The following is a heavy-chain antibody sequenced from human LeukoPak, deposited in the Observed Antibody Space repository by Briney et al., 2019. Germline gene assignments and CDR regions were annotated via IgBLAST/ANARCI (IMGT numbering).Heavy chain of an antibody. D-gene: IGHD3-10*01. J-gene: IGHJ5*02. Sequence: SVKVSCKASGGTFSSYAISWVRQAPGQGLEWMGGIIPIFGTANYAQKFRGRVTITTDESTSTAYMELSSLRSEDTAVYYCARVAGRVGWFDPWGQGTLVTVSS. CDR1: GGTFSSYA. V-gene: IGHV1-69*05. CDR3: ARVAGRVGWFDP. CDR2: IIPIFGTA.